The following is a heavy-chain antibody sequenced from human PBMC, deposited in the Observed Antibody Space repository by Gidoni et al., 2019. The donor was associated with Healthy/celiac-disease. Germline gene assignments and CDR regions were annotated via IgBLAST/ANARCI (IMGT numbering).Heavy chain of an antibody. J-gene: IGHJ4*02. D-gene: IGHD6-6*01. V-gene: IGHV3-21*01. Sequence: VQLVESGGGLVKPGGPVRPACAASGFTFSSYSMNWVRQAPGKGLEWVSSISSSSSYIYYADSVKGRFTISRDNAKNSLYLQMNSLRAEDTAVYYCARDGQLAHYWGQGTLVTVSS. CDR1: GFTFSSYS. CDR2: ISSSSSYI. CDR3: ARDGQLAHY.